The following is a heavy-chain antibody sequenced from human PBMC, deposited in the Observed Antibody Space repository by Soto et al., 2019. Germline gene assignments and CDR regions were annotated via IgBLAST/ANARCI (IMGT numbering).Heavy chain of an antibody. CDR1: GYIFSSHY. CDR3: AISGGSPPWRY. Sequence: QVQLVQSGAEVKKPGASVKVSCKASGYIFSSHYMHWVRQAPGQGLEWMGIINCSGGSTSYAQKFQGRLTMTRDTSTSTVYMELSSLRSEDTALYYCAISGGSPPWRYWGQGTLVTVSS. CDR2: INCSGGST. D-gene: IGHD3-16*01. J-gene: IGHJ4*02. V-gene: IGHV1-46*01.